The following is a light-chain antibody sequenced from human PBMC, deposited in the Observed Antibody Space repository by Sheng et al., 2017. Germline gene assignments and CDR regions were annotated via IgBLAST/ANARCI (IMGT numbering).Light chain of an antibody. Sequence: EIVMTQSPATLSVSPGERATLSCRASQSVSSNLAWYQQKPGQAPRLLIYGASTRATGIPARFSGSGSGTEFIFTISSLQSEDFAVYYCQQYNNWPPYTFGQGTKLEI. J-gene: IGKJ2*01. V-gene: IGKV3-15*01. CDR2: GAS. CDR1: QSVSSN. CDR3: QQYNNWPPYT.